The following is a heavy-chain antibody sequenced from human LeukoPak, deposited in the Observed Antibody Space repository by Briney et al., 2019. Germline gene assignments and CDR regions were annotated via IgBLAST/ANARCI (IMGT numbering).Heavy chain of an antibody. CDR2: ISSSSSYI. Sequence: GGSLRLSCAASGFTFSSYSMNWVRQAPGKGLEWVSSISSSSSYIYYADSVKGRFTISRDNAKNSLYLQMNSLRAEDTAVYYCARDFMAVAGTGDWGQGTLVTVSS. CDR1: GFTFSSYS. CDR3: ARDFMAVAGTGD. D-gene: IGHD6-19*01. J-gene: IGHJ4*02. V-gene: IGHV3-21*01.